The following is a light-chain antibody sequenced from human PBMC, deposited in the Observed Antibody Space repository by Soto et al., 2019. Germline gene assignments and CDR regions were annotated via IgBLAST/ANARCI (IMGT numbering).Light chain of an antibody. CDR3: KQYSSSRT. J-gene: IGKJ1*01. V-gene: IGKV3-20*01. CDR1: QSVSSNH. Sequence: VMTQAPAPLSVSPGERATLSCRASQSVSSNHLAWYQQKPGQAPRLLIYGGSSRATGIPVRFSGSGSETDFTLTITRLEPEDFAVYYCKQYSSSRTCGQGTKGDIK. CDR2: GGS.